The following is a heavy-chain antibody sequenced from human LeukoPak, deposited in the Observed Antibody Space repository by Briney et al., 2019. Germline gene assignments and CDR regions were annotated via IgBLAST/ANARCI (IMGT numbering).Heavy chain of an antibody. CDR2: ISSASSTI. V-gene: IGHV3-48*04. CDR3: AKTSRNIVVGSKHFDY. CDR1: GFTFNTYS. Sequence: GSLRLSCAASGFTFNTYSMNWVRQAPGKGLEWVSYISSASSTIYYADSVEGRFTISRDNAKNSLFLQMNSLRAEDTAVYYCAKTSRNIVVGSKHFDYWGQGTLVTVSS. J-gene: IGHJ4*02. D-gene: IGHD2-2*01.